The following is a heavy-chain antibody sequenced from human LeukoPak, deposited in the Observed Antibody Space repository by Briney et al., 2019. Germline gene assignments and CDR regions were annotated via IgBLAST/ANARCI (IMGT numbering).Heavy chain of an antibody. CDR2: IYSGGST. CDR3: ARAGYYYDSSGYYYLPPYYYYMDV. D-gene: IGHD3-22*01. CDR1: GFTVSSNY. J-gene: IGHJ6*03. Sequence: PGGSLRLSCAASGFTVSSNYMSWVRQAPGKGLEWVSVIYSGGSTYYADSVKGRFTISRDNSKNTLYLQMNSLRAEDTAVYYCARAGYYYDSSGYYYLPPYYYYMDVWGKGTTVTISS. V-gene: IGHV3-66*01.